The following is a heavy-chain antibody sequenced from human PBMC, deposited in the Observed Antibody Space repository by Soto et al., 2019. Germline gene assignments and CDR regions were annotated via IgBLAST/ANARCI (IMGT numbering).Heavy chain of an antibody. CDR2: ISGSGGST. CDR1: GFTFSNYA. Sequence: SGGSLRLSCAASGFTFSNYAMSWVRQAPGKGLEWVSAISGSGGSTYYADSVKGRFTISRDNSKNTLYLQMNSLRAEDTAVYYCAPREVATILDYWGQGTLVTVSS. V-gene: IGHV3-23*01. D-gene: IGHD5-12*01. J-gene: IGHJ4*02. CDR3: APREVATILDY.